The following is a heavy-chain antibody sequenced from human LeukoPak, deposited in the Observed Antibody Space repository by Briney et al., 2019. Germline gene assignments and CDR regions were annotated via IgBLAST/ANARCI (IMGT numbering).Heavy chain of an antibody. CDR3: VRELALPGPDPFDI. J-gene: IGHJ3*02. V-gene: IGHV1-2*02. CDR2: INPHTCGT. D-gene: IGHD2-2*01. Sequence: ASVKVSCKASGYTFTDHYLYWMRQAPGQALEWMGWINPHTCGTNYAQRFQGRVTMTRDTSLTTAYMELRNLRSDDAAIYYCVRELALPGPDPFDIWGKGTMVTVSS. CDR1: GYTFTDHY.